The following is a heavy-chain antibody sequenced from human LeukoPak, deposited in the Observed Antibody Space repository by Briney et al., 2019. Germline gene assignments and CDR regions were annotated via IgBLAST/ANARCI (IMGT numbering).Heavy chain of an antibody. CDR2: IYHSGST. J-gene: IGHJ4*02. D-gene: IGHD3-3*01. V-gene: IGHV4-4*02. Sequence: SESLSLTCAVSGGSISIINWWSWVRQPPGKGLEWIGEIYHSGSTNYNPSLKSRVTISVDKSKNQFSLKLSSVTAADTAIYYCARTPSGSDFWSGYWDWGQGTLVTVSS. CDR1: GGSISIINW. CDR3: ARTPSGSDFWSGYWD.